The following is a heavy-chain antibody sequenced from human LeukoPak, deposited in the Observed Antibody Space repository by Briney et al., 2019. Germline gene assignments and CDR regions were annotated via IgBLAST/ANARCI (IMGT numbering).Heavy chain of an antibody. CDR2: IYHSGGT. CDR1: GGSISSSNW. V-gene: IGHV4-4*02. J-gene: IGHJ5*02. D-gene: IGHD6-19*01. Sequence: SETLSLTCAVSGGSISSSNWWSWVRQAPGKGLEWIGEIYHSGGTNSNPSLKSRVTISIDKSKNQFSLNMTSVTAADTAVYYCAEYSSDYLFDPWGQGTLVTVSS. CDR3: AEYSSDYLFDP.